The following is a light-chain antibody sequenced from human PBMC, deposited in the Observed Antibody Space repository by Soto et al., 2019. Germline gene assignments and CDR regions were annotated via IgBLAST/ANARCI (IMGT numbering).Light chain of an antibody. CDR3: QKYGSSLVT. J-gene: IGKJ1*01. CDR1: QSVSSSY. V-gene: IGKV3-20*01. Sequence: EIVLTQSPGTLSLSPGERATLSCRASQSVSSSYLAWYKQKPGQATRLLIYGASSRATGIPDRFSGSGSGTDFTLTISRLEPEDFAVYYCQKYGSSLVTFGQGTKVEI. CDR2: GAS.